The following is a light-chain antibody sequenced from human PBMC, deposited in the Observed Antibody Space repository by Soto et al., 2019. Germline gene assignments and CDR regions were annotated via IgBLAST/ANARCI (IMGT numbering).Light chain of an antibody. J-gene: IGLJ1*01. V-gene: IGLV2-11*01. CDR3: CSYATSRYV. CDR2: DVS. Sequence: QSALTQPRSVSGSPGQSVTISCTGTGSDVGGYNYVSWYQHHPGKAPKLIIYDVSKRPSGVPDRFSGSKSGNAASLTISGLQAEDEADYDCCSYATSRYVFGTGTKLTVL. CDR1: GSDVGGYNY.